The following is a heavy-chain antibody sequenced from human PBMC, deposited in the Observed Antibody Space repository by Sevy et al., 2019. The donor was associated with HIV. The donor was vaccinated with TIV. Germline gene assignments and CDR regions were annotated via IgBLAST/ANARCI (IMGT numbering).Heavy chain of an antibody. D-gene: IGHD2-8*01. CDR2: LSFGCGKI. V-gene: IGHV3-23*01. J-gene: IGHJ4*02. CDR1: GFNFNIYS. CDR3: AREGCTKPHDY. Sequence: GGSLRLSCAVSGFNFNIYSMSWVRQAPGKGLEWVSTLSFGCGKINYADSVKGRFTISRDNSKNSLYLQMNNLRAEDTALYYCAREGCTKPHDYWGQGTLVTVSS.